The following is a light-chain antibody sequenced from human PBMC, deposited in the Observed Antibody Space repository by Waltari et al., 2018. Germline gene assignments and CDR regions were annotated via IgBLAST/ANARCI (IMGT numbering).Light chain of an antibody. CDR3: QHYNNYPVA. CDR1: QSISSW. J-gene: IGKJ2*01. Sequence: DIQMTQSPSTLSASVGDRVSITCRASQSISSWLAWYQQKSGRAPKLLISKSSSLEYGVPSRFSGSGSGTEFTLTITNLQPDDFTTDYCQHYNNYPVAFGPGTKLEIK. CDR2: KSS. V-gene: IGKV1-5*03.